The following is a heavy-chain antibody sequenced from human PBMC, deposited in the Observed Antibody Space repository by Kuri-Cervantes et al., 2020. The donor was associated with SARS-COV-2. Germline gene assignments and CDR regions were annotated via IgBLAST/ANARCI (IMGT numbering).Heavy chain of an antibody. CDR1: GFTLSSYH. Sequence: GGSLRLSCTVSGFTLSSYHMSWVRQAPGKGPEWISYISITSGAIYYADSVKGRFTISRDNAKNSLYLQMNSLRAEDTAVYYCAREEGALAHAFDIWGQGTMVTVSS. CDR3: AREEGALAHAFDI. D-gene: IGHD1-26*01. J-gene: IGHJ3*02. V-gene: IGHV3-48*04. CDR2: ISITSGAI.